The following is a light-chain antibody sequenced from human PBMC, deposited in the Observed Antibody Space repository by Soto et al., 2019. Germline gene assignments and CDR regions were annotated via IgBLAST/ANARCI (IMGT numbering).Light chain of an antibody. CDR1: SSNVGSNY. CDR3: ATWDRSLSVYVL. V-gene: IGLV1-51*01. Sequence: QSVLTXPPSVSAAPGQKFTISCYGISSNVGSNYVSWYQQLPGTAPKLLIYDNNKRPSGIPDRFSGSKSGTSATLDITGLQTGDEADYYCATWDRSLSVYVLFGGGTKVTGL. CDR2: DNN. J-gene: IGLJ2*01.